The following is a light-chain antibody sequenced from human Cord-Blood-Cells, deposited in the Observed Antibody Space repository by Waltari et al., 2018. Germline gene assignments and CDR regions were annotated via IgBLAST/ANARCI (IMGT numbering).Light chain of an antibody. CDR2: LGS. CDR1: QSLLHSNGYNY. CDR3: MQALQTPWT. Sequence: DIVMTQSPLSLPVTPGEPASISCRSSQSLLHSNGYNYLDWYLQKPGQSPQLLIYLGSNRASGVHDRFSGSGSGTDFTLKISRGEAEDVGVYYCMQALQTPWTFGQGTKVEIK. J-gene: IGKJ1*01. V-gene: IGKV2-28*01.